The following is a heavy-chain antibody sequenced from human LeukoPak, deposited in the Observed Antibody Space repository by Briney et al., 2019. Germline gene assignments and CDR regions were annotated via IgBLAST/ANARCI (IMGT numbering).Heavy chain of an antibody. CDR2: IYYSGSN. J-gene: IGHJ3*01. D-gene: IGHD3-3*01. CDR3: ARLSAAVHLGAFDL. CDR1: GGSISSGGYY. V-gene: IGHV4-31*03. Sequence: PSQTLSLTCTVSGGSISSGGYYWSWIRQHPGKGLEWIGYIYYSGSNNQYPSLKSRVTISVDKSKNHFSLRLTSVTAADTAVYYCARLSAAVHLGAFDLWGQGTMVTVSS.